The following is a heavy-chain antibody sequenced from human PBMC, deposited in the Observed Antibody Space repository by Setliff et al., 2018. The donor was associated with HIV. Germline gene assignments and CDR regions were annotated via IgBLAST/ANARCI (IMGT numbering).Heavy chain of an antibody. V-gene: IGHV3-72*01. CDR3: ARAKGYCGGGSCYGLDY. J-gene: IGHJ4*02. Sequence: GGSLRLSCAASGFTFRDYYMDWVRQAPGKGLEWLGRIRNKANSYTTEYAASVKGRFSISRDDSKNSLYLRMNSLKTEDTAVYYCARAKGYCGGGSCYGLDYWGQGTLVTVSS. CDR1: GFTFRDYY. CDR2: IRNKANSYTT. D-gene: IGHD2-15*01.